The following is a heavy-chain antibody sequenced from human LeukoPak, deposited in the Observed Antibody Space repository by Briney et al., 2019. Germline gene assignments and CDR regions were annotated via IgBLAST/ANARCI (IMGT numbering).Heavy chain of an antibody. CDR2: XXXSGSP. CDR1: GGSFSGYY. CDR3: AGDGTGAGYYYDSSGYSS. V-gene: IGHV4-34*01. J-gene: IGHJ5*02. Sequence: SETLSLTCAVYGGSFSGYYWSWIRQPPGXGXXXXXXXXXSGSPNYNPSLKSRVTISVDTSKNQFSLKLSSVTAADTAVYYCAGDGTGAGYYYDSSGYSSWGQGTLVTVSS. D-gene: IGHD3-22*01.